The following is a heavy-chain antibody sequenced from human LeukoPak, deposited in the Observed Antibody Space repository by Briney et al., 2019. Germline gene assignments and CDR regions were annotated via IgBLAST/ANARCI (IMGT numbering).Heavy chain of an antibody. CDR2: ISSSSSYI. D-gene: IGHD3-10*01. J-gene: IGHJ4*02. CDR1: GFTFSSYS. CDR3: ARDTTYYSGWGSYNYFDY. V-gene: IGHV3-21*01. Sequence: GGSLRLSCAASGFTFSSYSMNWVRQAPGKGLEWVSSISSSSSYIYYADSVKGRFTISRDNANHSLYLKMNSLRAEDKAVYYCARDTTYYSGWGSYNYFDYWGQGTLVTVSS.